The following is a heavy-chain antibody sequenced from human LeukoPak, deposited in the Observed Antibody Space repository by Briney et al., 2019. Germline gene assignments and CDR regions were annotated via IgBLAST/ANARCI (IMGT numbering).Heavy chain of an antibody. J-gene: IGHJ4*02. Sequence: SETLSLTCAVHGGSFSGYYWSWIRQPPGKGLEWIGEINHSGSTNYNPSLKSRVTISVDTSKNQFSLKLSSVTAADTAVYYCASSRVPAFRGLDYWGQGTLVTVSS. CDR1: GGSFSGYY. CDR3: ASSRVPAFRGLDY. CDR2: INHSGST. V-gene: IGHV4-34*01. D-gene: IGHD2-2*01.